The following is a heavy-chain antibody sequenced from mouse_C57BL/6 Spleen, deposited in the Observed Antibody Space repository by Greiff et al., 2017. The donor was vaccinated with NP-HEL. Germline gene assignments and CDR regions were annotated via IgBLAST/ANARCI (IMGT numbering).Heavy chain of an antibody. Sequence: EVHLVESGGGLVKPGGSLKLSCAASGFTFSSYAMSWVRQTPEKRLEWVATISDGGSYTYYPDNVKGRFTISRDNAKNNLYLQMSHLKSEDTAMYYCARDRGNYDYDGRAWFAYWGQGTLVTVSA. J-gene: IGHJ3*01. CDR1: GFTFSSYA. CDR2: ISDGGSYT. D-gene: IGHD2-4*01. V-gene: IGHV5-4*01. CDR3: ARDRGNYDYDGRAWFAY.